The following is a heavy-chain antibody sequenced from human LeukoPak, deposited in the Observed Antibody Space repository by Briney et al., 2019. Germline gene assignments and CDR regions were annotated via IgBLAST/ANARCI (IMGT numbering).Heavy chain of an antibody. D-gene: IGHD3-22*01. CDR3: ARGYYYDSSGYYYSSSDFDY. Sequence: GGSLRLSCAASGFTFSSYEMNWVRQAPGKGLEWVSYISSSGSTIYYADSVKGRFTISRDNAKNSLYLQMNSLRAEDTAVYYCARGYYYDSSGYYYSSSDFDYWGQGTPVTVSS. CDR2: ISSSGSTI. CDR1: GFTFSSYE. V-gene: IGHV3-48*03. J-gene: IGHJ4*02.